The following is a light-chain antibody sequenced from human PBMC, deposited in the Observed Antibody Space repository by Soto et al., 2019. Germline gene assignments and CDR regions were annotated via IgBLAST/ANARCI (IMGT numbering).Light chain of an antibody. CDR3: QSFYSSLRDYV. Sequence: QSVLTQPPSVSGAPGQRVTISCTGSSSNIGAGYDVHWYQQLPGTAPKVLIYGNNNRPSGVPDRFSGSKSGTSASLAITGLQAEDEADCYCQSFYSSLRDYVFGVVTKLTVL. CDR1: SSNIGAGYD. V-gene: IGLV1-40*01. J-gene: IGLJ1*01. CDR2: GNN.